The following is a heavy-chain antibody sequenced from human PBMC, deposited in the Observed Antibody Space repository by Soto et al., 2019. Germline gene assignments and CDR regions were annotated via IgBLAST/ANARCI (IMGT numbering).Heavy chain of an antibody. CDR1: GGTFSSYA. J-gene: IGHJ6*02. CDR2: IIPIFGTA. Sequence: ASVKVSCKASGGTFSSYAISWVRQAPRQGLEWMGGIIPIFGTANYAQKFQGRVTITADESTSTAYMELSSLRSEDTAVYYCARDKERYFDWLPHYYYYGMDVWGQGTTVTVSS. CDR3: ARDKERYFDWLPHYYYYGMDV. V-gene: IGHV1-69*13. D-gene: IGHD3-9*01.